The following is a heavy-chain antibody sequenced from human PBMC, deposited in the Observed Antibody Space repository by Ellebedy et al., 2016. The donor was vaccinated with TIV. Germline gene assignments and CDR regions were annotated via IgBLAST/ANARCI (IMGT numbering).Heavy chain of an antibody. CDR1: GFIFSNHD. CDR2: LIHDGSKE. Sequence: GGSLRLSCAASGFIFSNHDIFWVRQAPGRGLEWVSLLIHDGSKEYYGASVKGRFTMSMDSSKSTLYLQMNSLRGEDTALYFCATGSDDYFRQPLDCWGQGTQVTVSS. V-gene: IGHV3-33*07. CDR3: ATGSDDYFRQPLDC. J-gene: IGHJ4*02. D-gene: IGHD2/OR15-2a*01.